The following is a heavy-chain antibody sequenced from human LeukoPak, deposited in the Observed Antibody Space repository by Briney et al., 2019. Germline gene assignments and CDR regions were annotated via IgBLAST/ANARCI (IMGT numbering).Heavy chain of an antibody. D-gene: IGHD2-2*01. CDR2: IEYDGRNQ. V-gene: IGHV3-30*02. CDR1: GSTFSNYG. Sequence: PGGSLRLSCAASGSTFSNYGMHWVRQAPGKGLEWVTYIEYDGRNQYYADSVKGRFTISRDNSKSTLNVQMNSLRAEDTAMYYCGKGPASGPPAAIDYWGQGILVTVSS. J-gene: IGHJ4*02. CDR3: GKGPASGPPAAIDY.